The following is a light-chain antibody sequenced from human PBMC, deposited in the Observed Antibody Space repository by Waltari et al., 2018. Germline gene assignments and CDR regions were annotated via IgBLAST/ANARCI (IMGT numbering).Light chain of an antibody. J-gene: IGLJ2*01. CDR2: EGS. Sequence: QSALTQPASVSGSPGQSITISCTATSSDVGSYNLVSWYQQHPGKAPKLIIYEGSKRPSGLSNRFSGSKSGNTAALTSSGLKAEDESYYYCCSYAGSGTFVVVGGGTKLTVL. V-gene: IGLV2-23*03. CDR1: SSDVGSYNL. CDR3: CSYAGSGTFVV.